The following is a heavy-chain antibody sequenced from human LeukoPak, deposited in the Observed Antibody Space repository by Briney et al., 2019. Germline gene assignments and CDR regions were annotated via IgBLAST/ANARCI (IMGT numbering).Heavy chain of an antibody. CDR2: IYYSGST. D-gene: IGHD6-25*01. Sequence: SETLSLTCTVSGGSISSGSYYWSWIRQPAGKGLEWIGYIYYSGSTNYNPSLKSRVTISVDTSKNQFSLKLSSVTAADTAVYYCARERDTAFDYWGQGTLVTVSS. CDR1: GGSISSGSYY. V-gene: IGHV4-61*10. CDR3: ARERDTAFDY. J-gene: IGHJ4*02.